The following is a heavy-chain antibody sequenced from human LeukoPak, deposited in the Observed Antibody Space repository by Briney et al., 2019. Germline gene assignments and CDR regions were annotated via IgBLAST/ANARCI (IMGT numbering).Heavy chain of an antibody. V-gene: IGHV1-58*01. J-gene: IGHJ6*02. CDR3: AAGSRGYSYGLYYYYGMDV. CDR1: GFTFTSSA. CDR2: IVVGSGNT. D-gene: IGHD5-18*01. Sequence: SVKVSCKASGFTFTSSAVQWVRQARGQRLEWIGWIVVGSGNTNYAQKFQERVTITRDMSTSTAYMELSSLRSEDTAVYYCAAGSRGYSYGLYYYYGMDVWGQGTTVTVSS.